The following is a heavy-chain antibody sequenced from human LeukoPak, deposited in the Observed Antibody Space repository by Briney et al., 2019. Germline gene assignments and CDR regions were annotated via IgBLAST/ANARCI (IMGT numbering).Heavy chain of an antibody. V-gene: IGHV3-20*04. CDR1: GFTFDDYG. Sequence: SGGPLRLSCAASGFTFDDYGMTWVRQAPGKGLAGVSSINWNGGVTGYAASVKGRFTISRDNAKNSLFRQMNSLPAEDTALYYCARDRGPYDSSGYYPYDAFDIWGQGTMVTVSS. CDR3: ARDRGPYDSSGYYPYDAFDI. D-gene: IGHD3-22*01. CDR2: INWNGGVT. J-gene: IGHJ3*02.